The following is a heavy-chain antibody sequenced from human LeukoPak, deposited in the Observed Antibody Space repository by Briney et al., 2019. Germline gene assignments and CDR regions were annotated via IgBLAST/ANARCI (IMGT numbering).Heavy chain of an antibody. CDR1: GGSIGFYF. V-gene: IGHV4-4*07. J-gene: IGHJ5*02. CDR3: ARLNKYYYDSSGYYFWFDP. CDR2: INGNGGT. D-gene: IGHD3-22*01. Sequence: SETLSLTCTVSGGSIGFYFWSWIRQPAGKGLEWIGRINGNGGTNYNPSLKSRVTMSVDTSKNQFSLKLSSVTAADTAVYYCARLNKYYYDSSGYYFWFDPWGQGTLVTVSS.